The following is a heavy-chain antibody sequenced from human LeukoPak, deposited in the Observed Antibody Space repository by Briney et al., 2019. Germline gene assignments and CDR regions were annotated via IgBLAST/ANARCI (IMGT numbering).Heavy chain of an antibody. D-gene: IGHD6-19*01. V-gene: IGHV3-48*03. CDR1: EFTFSSYE. Sequence: GGSLRLSCAASEFTFSSYEMNWVRQAPGKGLEWVSYISSSGSTIYYADSVKGRFTISRDNAKNSLYLQMNSLRVEDTAVYYCARGPHPYTSDWYHFDYWGQGTLVTVSS. CDR2: ISSSGSTI. J-gene: IGHJ4*02. CDR3: ARGPHPYTSDWYHFDY.